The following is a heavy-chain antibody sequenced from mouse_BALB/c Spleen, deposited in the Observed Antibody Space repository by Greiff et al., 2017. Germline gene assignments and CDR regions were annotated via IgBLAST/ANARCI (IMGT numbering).Heavy chain of an antibody. CDR3: ARQLGPPYAMDY. Sequence: EVKLMESGAELVRPGALVKLSCKASGFNIKDYYMHWVKQRPEQGLEWIGWIDPENGNTIYDPKFQGKASITADTSSNTAYLQLSSLTSEDTAVYYCARQLGPPYAMDYWGQGTSVTVSS. CDR1: GFNIKDYY. D-gene: IGHD3-1*01. V-gene: IGHV14-1*02. CDR2: IDPENGNT. J-gene: IGHJ4*01.